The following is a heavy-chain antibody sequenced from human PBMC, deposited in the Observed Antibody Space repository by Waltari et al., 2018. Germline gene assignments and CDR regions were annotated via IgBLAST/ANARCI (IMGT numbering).Heavy chain of an antibody. D-gene: IGHD1-26*01. V-gene: IGHV3-7*01. CDR3: ARDVRVGATTFFYFDY. CDR2: IKQDGSEK. CDR1: GFTFSSYW. Sequence: EVQLVESGGGLVQPGGSLRLSCAASGFTFSSYWMSWVRQAPGKGLEWVAKIKQDGSEKYYVDSVKGRFTISRDNAKNSLYLQMNSLRAEDTAVYYCARDVRVGATTFFYFDYWGQGTLVTVSS. J-gene: IGHJ4*02.